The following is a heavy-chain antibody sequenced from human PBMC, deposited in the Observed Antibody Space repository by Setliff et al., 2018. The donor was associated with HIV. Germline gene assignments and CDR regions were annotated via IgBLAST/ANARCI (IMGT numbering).Heavy chain of an antibody. CDR1: GFSFNNYY. J-gene: IGHJ5*02. CDR3: TTEDPWLRFGH. Sequence: GESLKISCIASGFSFNNYYMSWVRQAPGKGLEWVSSISGTGADTYYADSVKGRFAISRDNSKNTLYLQMNSLRAEDTAVYYCTTEDPWLRFGHWGQGTLVTVSS. CDR2: ISGTGADT. V-gene: IGHV3-23*01. D-gene: IGHD5-12*01.